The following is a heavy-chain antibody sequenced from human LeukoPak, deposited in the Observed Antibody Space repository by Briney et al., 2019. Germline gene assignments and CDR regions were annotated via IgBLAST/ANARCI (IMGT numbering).Heavy chain of an antibody. CDR3: ARAGGSVGWYGTIDS. D-gene: IGHD6-19*01. V-gene: IGHV4-61*09. CDR2: LYTSGST. J-gene: IGHJ4*02. CDR1: GGSISSGSYY. Sequence: SETLSLTCTVSGGSISSGSYYWTWIRQPAGKGLEWIGHLYTSGSTTYNPSLQSRVTISADTWKNQFSLRLTSVTAADTAVYYCARAGGSVGWYGTIDSWGQGMLVTVSS.